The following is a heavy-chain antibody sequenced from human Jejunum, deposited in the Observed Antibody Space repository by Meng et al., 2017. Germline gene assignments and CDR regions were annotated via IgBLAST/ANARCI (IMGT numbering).Heavy chain of an antibody. CDR2: IKDDGSEK. CDR1: GFTFTWYW. Sequence: GESLKIPCAASGFTFTWYWMTWVRQGPGKGLEWVANIKDDGSEKNYADSEKGPFTISRDNAKNSLFLEMNSLRAEDTAVYSCARGNIVRRHNYDFWGQGSLVTVSS. J-gene: IGHJ4*02. D-gene: IGHD2/OR15-2a*01. V-gene: IGHV3-7*04. CDR3: ARGNIVRRHNYDF.